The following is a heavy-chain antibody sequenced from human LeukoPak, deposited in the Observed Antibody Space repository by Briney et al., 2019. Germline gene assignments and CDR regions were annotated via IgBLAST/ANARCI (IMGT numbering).Heavy chain of an antibody. CDR1: GFSLRSYW. CDR2: ISGDGSMT. Sequence: PGGSLRLSCAVPGFSLRSYWMHWVRQAPGKGLVWVSRISGDGSMTNYADSVKGRFTISRDNAKNTVYLQMNSLRAEDTAVYYCARYSSSSGGASHYFDYWGQGTLVTVSS. D-gene: IGHD6-6*01. V-gene: IGHV3-74*01. CDR3: ARYSSSSGGASHYFDY. J-gene: IGHJ4*02.